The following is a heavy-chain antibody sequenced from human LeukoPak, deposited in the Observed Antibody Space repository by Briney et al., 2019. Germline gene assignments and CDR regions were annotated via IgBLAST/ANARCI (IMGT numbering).Heavy chain of an antibody. J-gene: IGHJ4*02. CDR2: INPNSGGT. CDR3: ARGYCSGGSCAEGFDY. CDR1: GYTFTGYY. D-gene: IGHD2-15*01. V-gene: IGHV1-2*02. Sequence: ASVEVSCKASGYTFTGYYMHWVRQAPGQGLEWMGWINPNSGGTNYAQKFQGRVTMTRDTSISTAYMELSRLRSDDTAVYYCARGYCSGGSCAEGFDYWGQGTLVTVSS.